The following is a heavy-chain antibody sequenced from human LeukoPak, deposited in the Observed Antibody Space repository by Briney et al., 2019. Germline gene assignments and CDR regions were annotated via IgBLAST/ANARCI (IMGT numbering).Heavy chain of an antibody. D-gene: IGHD5-12*01. V-gene: IGHV4-34*01. CDR3: ARGRYSGLPRATTSQFDY. Sequence: SETLSLTCAVYGGSFSGYSWTWIRQPPGKGLEWIGEIKGSGSPTFNPSLKSRVTMSVDTSNNQFSVRLSSLTAADTAVYYCARGRYSGLPRATTSQFDYWGQGTLVTVSS. CDR2: IKGSGSP. J-gene: IGHJ4*02. CDR1: GGSFSGYS.